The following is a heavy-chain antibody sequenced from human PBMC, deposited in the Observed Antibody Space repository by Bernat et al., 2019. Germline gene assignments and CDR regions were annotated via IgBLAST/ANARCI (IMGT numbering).Heavy chain of an antibody. CDR1: GFTFSSYG. D-gene: IGHD5-24*01. CDR2: LSYDGNNK. CDR3: AKDRLHKGLESVDF. V-gene: IGHV3-30*18. Sequence: QVQLVESGGGVVQPGRSLRLSCAASGFTFSSYGMHWVRQAPGKGLEWVAVLSYDGNNKYYADSVKGRFTISRDNSKNTLYLQMNNLRAEDTGVYDCAKDRLHKGLESVDFWGQGTLVIVSS. J-gene: IGHJ4*02.